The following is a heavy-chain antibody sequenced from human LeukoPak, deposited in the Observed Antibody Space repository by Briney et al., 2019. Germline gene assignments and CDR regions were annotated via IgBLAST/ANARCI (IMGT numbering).Heavy chain of an antibody. CDR3: AKDLEPQLVGAADY. CDR2: ISNDGSNK. V-gene: IGHV3-30*18. D-gene: IGHD1-26*01. CDR1: GFTFSSYG. Sequence: PGRSLRLSCAASGFTFSSYGMHWVRQAPGKGLEWVAVISNDGSNKYYADSVKGRFTISRDNSKNTLYLQMNSLRAEDTAVYYCAKDLEPQLVGAADYWGQGTLVTVSS. J-gene: IGHJ4*02.